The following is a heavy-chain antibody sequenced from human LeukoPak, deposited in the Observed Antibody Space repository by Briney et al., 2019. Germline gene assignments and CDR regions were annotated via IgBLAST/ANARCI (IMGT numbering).Heavy chain of an antibody. CDR2: IYYSGST. J-gene: IGHJ4*02. CDR1: GGSISSGGYY. CDR3: ARTLVSQLTDY. D-gene: IGHD3-9*01. Sequence: PSETLSLSCTVSGGSISSGGYYWSWIRQHPGKGLEWIGYIYYSGSTYYNPSLKSRVTISVDTSKNQFSLKLSSVTAADTAVYYCARTLVSQLTDYWGQGTLVTVSS. V-gene: IGHV4-31*03.